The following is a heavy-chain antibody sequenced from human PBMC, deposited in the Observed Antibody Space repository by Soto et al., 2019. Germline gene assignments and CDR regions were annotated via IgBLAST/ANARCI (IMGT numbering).Heavy chain of an antibody. Sequence: SETLSLTCTVSGGFISSNYWSWSRQPPGKGLEWIGYVQYSGSTNYNPSLQSRVTISEDTSKNQFSLKMSSVTTADTAVYYCATHRFGSGSYLYYGMDAWGQGTTVTVSS. V-gene: IGHV4-59*08. CDR2: VQYSGST. D-gene: IGHD3-10*01. CDR3: ATHRFGSGSYLYYGMDA. J-gene: IGHJ6*02. CDR1: GGFISSNY.